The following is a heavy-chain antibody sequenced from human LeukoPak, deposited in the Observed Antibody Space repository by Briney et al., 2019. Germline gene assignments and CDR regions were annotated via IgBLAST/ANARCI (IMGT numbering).Heavy chain of an antibody. CDR2: IKQDGSEK. CDR3: AKAGSGSYFPT. V-gene: IGHV3-7*03. D-gene: IGHD1-26*01. J-gene: IGHJ5*02. CDR1: GFTFSSYW. Sequence: GGSLRLSCAASGFTFSSYWMSWVRQAPGKGLEWVANIKQDGSEKYYVDSVKGRFTISRDNAKNSLYLQMNSLRAEDTAVYYCAKAGSGSYFPTWGQGTLVTVSS.